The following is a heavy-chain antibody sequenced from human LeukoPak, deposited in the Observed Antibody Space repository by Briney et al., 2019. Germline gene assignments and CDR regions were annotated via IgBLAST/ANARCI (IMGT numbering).Heavy chain of an antibody. CDR2: VHLDGRP. D-gene: IGHD3-3*01. J-gene: IGHJ4*02. V-gene: IGHV4/OR15-8*01. CDR3: AREGGFYRPLDY. CDR1: GGSVTSTNW. Sequence: SEPVSLTCDVSGGSVTSTNWWAWVRQPPGKGLEWIGEVHLDGRPNYNPSLKSRLIMSVDLPENHISLKLTSVTAADTAVYYCAREGGFYRPLDYSGQGTLVTVSS.